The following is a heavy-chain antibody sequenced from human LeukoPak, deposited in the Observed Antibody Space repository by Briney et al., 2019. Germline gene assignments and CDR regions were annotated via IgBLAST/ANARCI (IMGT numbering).Heavy chain of an antibody. V-gene: IGHV1-46*01. D-gene: IGHD3-3*01. CDR2: INPSGGST. Sequence: ASVKVSCKASGYTFTSYYMHWVRQAPGQGLEWMGIINPSGGSTSYAQKFQGRVTMTRDMSTSTVYMELSSLRSEDTAVYYCARDGLRDAFDIWGQGTMVTVSS. J-gene: IGHJ3*02. CDR1: GYTFTSYY. CDR3: ARDGLRDAFDI.